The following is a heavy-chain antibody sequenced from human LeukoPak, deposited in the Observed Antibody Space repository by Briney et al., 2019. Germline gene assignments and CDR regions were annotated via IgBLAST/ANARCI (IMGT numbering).Heavy chain of an antibody. CDR1: GDSISSYY. CDR2: VYNSGST. J-gene: IGHJ4*01. Sequence: SETLSLTCTVSGDSISSYYWTWIRQPPGKGLEWIGYVYNSGSTDYNPSLKSRVTISVNTSKNQFSLRLNSVTAADTAVYYCARGESYWYYWGHGTLVTVSS. CDR3: ARGESYWYY. V-gene: IGHV4-59*01. D-gene: IGHD1-26*01.